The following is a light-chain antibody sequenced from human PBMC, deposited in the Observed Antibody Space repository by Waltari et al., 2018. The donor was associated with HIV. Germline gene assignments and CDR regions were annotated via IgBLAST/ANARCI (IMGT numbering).Light chain of an antibody. V-gene: IGLV1-40*01. CDR1: NSNIGAGFD. CDR3: QSYDSRLSGSVV. Sequence: QSALTQPPSVSGAPGQSVTIPSSGSNSNIGAGFDVHWYQQVPGTAPRLLIYDNNNRPSGVPDRFSGSKSGTSASLAINGLQSEDEADYYCQSYDSRLSGSVVFGGGTKVTVL. J-gene: IGLJ2*01. CDR2: DNN.